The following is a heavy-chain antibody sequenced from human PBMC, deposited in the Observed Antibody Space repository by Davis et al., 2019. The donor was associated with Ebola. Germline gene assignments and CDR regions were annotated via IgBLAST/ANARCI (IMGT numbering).Heavy chain of an antibody. J-gene: IGHJ6*04. V-gene: IGHV3-33*08. Sequence: PGGSLRLSCAASGFTFSSYGMHWVRQAPGKGLEWVAIIWYDGSNKDYTDSVKGRFTISRDDSKNTLYLQMNSLRAEDTAVYYCARSANPLSSGWNGGLDVWGKGTTVTVSS. D-gene: IGHD6-19*01. CDR3: ARSANPLSSGWNGGLDV. CDR1: GFTFSSYG. CDR2: IWYDGSNK.